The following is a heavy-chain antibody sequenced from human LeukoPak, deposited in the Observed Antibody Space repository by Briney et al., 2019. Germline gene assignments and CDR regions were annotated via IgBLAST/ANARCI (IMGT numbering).Heavy chain of an antibody. CDR1: GYTFTSYG. V-gene: IGHV1-8*03. J-gene: IGHJ3*02. CDR2: ISAYSGNT. D-gene: IGHD2-2*01. CDR3: ARGAASSTTLWTDAFDI. Sequence: PVASVKVSCKASGYTFTSYGISWVRQAPGQGLEWMGWISAYSGNTGYAQKFQGRVTITRNTSISTAYMELSSLRSEDTAVYYCARGAASSTTLWTDAFDIWGQGTMVTVSS.